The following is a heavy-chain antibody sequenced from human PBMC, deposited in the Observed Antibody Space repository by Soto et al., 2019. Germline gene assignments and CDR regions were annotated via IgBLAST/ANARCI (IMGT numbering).Heavy chain of an antibody. D-gene: IGHD6-19*01. Sequence: GGSLRLSCAASGFTFSSYAMSWVRQAPGKGLEWVSAISGSGGSTYYADSVKGRFTISRANSKNTLYLQMNSLRAEDTAVYYCAKDTIAPRAVAGTFDYWGQGTLVTVSS. V-gene: IGHV3-23*01. CDR3: AKDTIAPRAVAGTFDY. CDR1: GFTFSSYA. J-gene: IGHJ4*02. CDR2: ISGSGGST.